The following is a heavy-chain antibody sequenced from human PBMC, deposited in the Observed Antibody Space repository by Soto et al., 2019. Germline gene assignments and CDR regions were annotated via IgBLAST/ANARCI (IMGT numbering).Heavy chain of an antibody. Sequence: EVQLLESGGGLVQPGGSLRLSCAASGFTFSSYAMSWVRQAPGQGLEWVSALSGSGGSTYYADSVKGRLTISRDSSKNTLYLQMNSLRAEDTAVYYCANSGLRLGELNYFDYWGQGTLVTVSS. CDR3: ANSGLRLGELNYFDY. CDR2: LSGSGGST. J-gene: IGHJ4*02. D-gene: IGHD3-16*01. CDR1: GFTFSSYA. V-gene: IGHV3-23*01.